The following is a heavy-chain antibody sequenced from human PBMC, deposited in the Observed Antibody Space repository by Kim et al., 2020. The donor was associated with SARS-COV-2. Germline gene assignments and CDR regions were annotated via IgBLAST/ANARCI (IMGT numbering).Heavy chain of an antibody. J-gene: IGHJ6*02. CDR1: GLIFSNYA. CDR2: ISGSGDVS. CDR3: AKFMGSILPTRGMDV. V-gene: IGHV3-23*01. D-gene: IGHD2-21*01. Sequence: GGSLRLSCVASGLIFSNYAFTWVRQAPGKGLEWVSGISGSGDVSHYADSVKGRFTTSRDNSKSTLYLLMDSLRAEDTAIYYCAKFMGSILPTRGMDVWGPGTTVTVSS.